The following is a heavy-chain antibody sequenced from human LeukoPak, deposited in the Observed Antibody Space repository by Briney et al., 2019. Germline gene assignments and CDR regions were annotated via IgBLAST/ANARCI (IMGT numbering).Heavy chain of an antibody. V-gene: IGHV3-9*03. Sequence: HPGRSLRLSCAASGFTFDDYAMHWVRQAPGKGLEWVSGISWNSGSIGYADSVKGRLTISRDNAKNSLYLQMNSLRAEGMALYYCAKSQGEDSSGYYLEVPQDAFDIWGQGTMVTVSP. D-gene: IGHD3-22*01. CDR1: GFTFDDYA. CDR3: AKSQGEDSSGYYLEVPQDAFDI. CDR2: ISWNSGSI. J-gene: IGHJ3*02.